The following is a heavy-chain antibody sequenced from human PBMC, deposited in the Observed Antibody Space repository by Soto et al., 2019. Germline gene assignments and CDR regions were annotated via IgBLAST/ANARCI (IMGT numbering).Heavy chain of an antibody. CDR2: ISGSGGST. CDR1: GFTLSSYA. V-gene: IGHV3-23*01. Sequence: GGSLRLSCAASGFTLSSYAMSWVRQAPGKGLEWVSAISGSGGSTNYADSVKGRFTISRDNSKNTLYLQMNSLRAEDTAVYYCAKDPVGSSWYDHFDYWGQGTLVTVSS. J-gene: IGHJ4*02. CDR3: AKDPVGSSWYDHFDY. D-gene: IGHD6-13*01.